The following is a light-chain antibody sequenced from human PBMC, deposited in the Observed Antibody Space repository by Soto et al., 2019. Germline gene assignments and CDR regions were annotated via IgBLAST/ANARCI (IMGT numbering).Light chain of an antibody. CDR1: SSDVGAYDY. Sequence: QSVLTQPPSASGSPGQSVTISCTGTSSDVGAYDYVSWYQQQSGKAPRLLIYEVTKRPSGVPDRFSGSKSGNTASLTVSGLQADDEADYYCSSYDSSLSGSYVFGTGTKVTVL. CDR3: SSYDSSLSGSYV. V-gene: IGLV2-8*01. J-gene: IGLJ1*01. CDR2: EVT.